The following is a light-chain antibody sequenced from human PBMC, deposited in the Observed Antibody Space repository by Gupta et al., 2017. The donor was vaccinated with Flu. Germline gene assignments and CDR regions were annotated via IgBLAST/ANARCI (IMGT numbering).Light chain of an antibody. V-gene: IGLV3-21*02. J-gene: IGLJ2*01. Sequence: SYVLTQPPSVSVAPGQTARITCGGNNIGGKTVHWYRQRPGQAPVLVVYDDSGRPSGIPERFSGSNAGNTATLTISRVEAGDEADYYCQVWDSSSDLVVFGGGTKLTVL. CDR2: DDS. CDR3: QVWDSSSDLVV. CDR1: NIGGKT.